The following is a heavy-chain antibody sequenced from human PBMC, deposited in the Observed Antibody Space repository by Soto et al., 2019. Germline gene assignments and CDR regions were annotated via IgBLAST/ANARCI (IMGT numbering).Heavy chain of an antibody. V-gene: IGHV3-23*01. CDR2: ISGSGGTT. J-gene: IGHJ4*01. D-gene: IGHD4-17*01. Sequence: HPGGSLRLSCAASGFTFSTYAMSWVRQAQGKGLEWVSSISGSGGTTYYADSVKGRFTISRDKSKNTLFLQMNSLRVEDTALYYCAKGGTTVVTDFDYWGHGALVTVSS. CDR1: GFTFSTYA. CDR3: AKGGTTVVTDFDY.